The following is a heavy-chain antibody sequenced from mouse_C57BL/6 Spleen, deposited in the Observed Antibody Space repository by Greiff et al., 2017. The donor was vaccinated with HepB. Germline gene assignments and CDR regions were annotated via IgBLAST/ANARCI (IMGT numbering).Heavy chain of an antibody. J-gene: IGHJ2*01. Sequence: VQLQQSGAELVRPGASVKLSCTASGFNIKDDYMHWVKQRPEQGLEWIGWIDPENGDTEYASKFQGKATITADTSSNTAYLQLSSLTSEDTAVYYCTRGPGGWFDYWGQGTTLTVSS. CDR3: TRGPGGWFDY. CDR2: IDPENGDT. CDR1: GFNIKDDY. V-gene: IGHV14-4*01.